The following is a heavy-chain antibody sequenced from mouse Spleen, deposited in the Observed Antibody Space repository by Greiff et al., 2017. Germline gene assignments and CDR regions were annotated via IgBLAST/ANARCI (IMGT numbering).Heavy chain of an antibody. CDR1: GYSITSDYA. J-gene: IGHJ2*01. V-gene: IGHV3-2*02. CDR3: ARELGYFDY. D-gene: IGHD4-1*01. CDR2: ISYSGST. Sequence: VQLQQSGPGLVKPSQSLSLTCTVTGYSITSDYAWNWIRQFPGNKLEWMGYISYSGSTSYNPSLKSRISITRDTSKNQFFLQLNSVTTEDTATYYCARELGYFDYWGQGTTLTVSS.